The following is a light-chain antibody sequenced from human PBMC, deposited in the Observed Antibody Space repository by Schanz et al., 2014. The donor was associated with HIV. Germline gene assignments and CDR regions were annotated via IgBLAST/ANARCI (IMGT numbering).Light chain of an antibody. CDR1: QNIRYSSNNKNH. V-gene: IGKV4-1*01. J-gene: IGKJ4*01. CDR3: QQYYSAHALT. Sequence: DIVMTQSPDSLAVSLGERATINCKSSQNIRYSSNNKNHLAWYQQKPGQPPKLLISWEFTRESGVPGRFSGSVSGTDFTLTLSSLQAEDVVVYYCQQYYSAHALTFGGGTKVEIK. CDR2: WEF.